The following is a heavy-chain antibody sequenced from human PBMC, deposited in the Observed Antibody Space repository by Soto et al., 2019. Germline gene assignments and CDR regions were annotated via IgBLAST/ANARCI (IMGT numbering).Heavy chain of an antibody. Sequence: GGSLRLSCAASGFTFNTYAMNWVRQAPGKGLEWVSGISVSGNTVYADSVKGRFTISRDTFKNTLYLQMNSLRAEDTAQYYCAKFSGSENYSFDCWGQGTLVTVSS. V-gene: IGHV3-23*01. CDR3: AKFSGSENYSFDC. CDR2: ISVSGNT. CDR1: GFTFNTYA. J-gene: IGHJ4*02. D-gene: IGHD3-10*01.